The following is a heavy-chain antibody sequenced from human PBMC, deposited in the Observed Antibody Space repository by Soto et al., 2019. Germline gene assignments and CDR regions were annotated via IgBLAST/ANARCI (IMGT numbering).Heavy chain of an antibody. D-gene: IGHD2-15*01. V-gene: IGHV3-30*18. Sequence: QVQLVESGGGVVQPGRSLRLSCAASGFTFSSYAIHWVRQAPAKGLEWVAAISIDGSNQYYADSVKAGFTISRDNSKTTLYLQMNSLRAEDTAVYYCAKEVLICCSGGSCYSGIDYWGQGTLVTVSS. CDR3: AKEVLICCSGGSCYSGIDY. J-gene: IGHJ4*02. CDR1: GFTFSSYA. CDR2: ISIDGSNQ.